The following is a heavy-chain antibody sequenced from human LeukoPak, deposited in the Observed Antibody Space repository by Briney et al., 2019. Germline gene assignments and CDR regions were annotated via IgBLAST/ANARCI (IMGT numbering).Heavy chain of an antibody. J-gene: IGHJ3*02. CDR2: INSDGSST. Sequence: GGSLRLSCTASGFTFSSYWKHWVRQAPGKGLVWVSRINSDGSSTSYADSVKGRFTISRDNAKNTMYLQMNSLRAEDTAVYYCASGAVVVTANGHAFDIWGQGTMVTVSS. CDR1: GFTFSSYW. V-gene: IGHV3-74*01. CDR3: ASGAVVVTANGHAFDI. D-gene: IGHD2-21*02.